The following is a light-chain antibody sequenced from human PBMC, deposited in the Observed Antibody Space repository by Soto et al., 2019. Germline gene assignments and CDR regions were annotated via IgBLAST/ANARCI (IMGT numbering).Light chain of an antibody. CDR2: DVS. CDR1: SSDVGGYNY. J-gene: IGLJ2*01. CDR3: SSYTSSIL. Sequence: QSALTQPASVSGSPGQSITISCTGNSSDVGGYNYVSWYQQHPGKAPKLMIYDVSNRPSGVSNRFSGSKSGNTASLTISGLQAEDEAEYYCSSYTSSILFGGGTKVTVL. V-gene: IGLV2-14*01.